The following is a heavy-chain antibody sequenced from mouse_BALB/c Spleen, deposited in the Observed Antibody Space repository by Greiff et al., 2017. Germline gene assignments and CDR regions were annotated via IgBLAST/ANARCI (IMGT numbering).Heavy chain of an antibody. V-gene: IGHV5-4*02. CDR2: ISDGGSYT. CDR3: AREGPFAY. J-gene: IGHJ3*01. Sequence: EVQLVESGGGLVKPGGSLKLSCAASGFTFSDYYMYWVRQTPEKRLEWVATISDGGSYTYYPDSVKGRFTISRDNAKNNLYLQMSSLKSEDTAMYYCAREGPFAYWGQGTLVTVSA. CDR1: GFTFSDYY.